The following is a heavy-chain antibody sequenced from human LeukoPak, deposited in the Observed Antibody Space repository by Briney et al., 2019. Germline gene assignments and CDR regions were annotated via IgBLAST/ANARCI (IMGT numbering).Heavy chain of an antibody. V-gene: IGHV4-34*01. CDR3: ARGPLYYDYVWGSYRKRYDAFDI. Sequence: PSETLSLTCAVYGGSFSGYYWSWIRQPPGKGLEWIGEINHSGSNNYNPSLKSRVTISVDTCKNQFSLKLSSVTAADTAVYYCARGPLYYDYVWGSYRKRYDAFDIWGQGTMVTVPS. D-gene: IGHD3-16*02. J-gene: IGHJ3*02. CDR2: INHSGSN. CDR1: GGSFSGYY.